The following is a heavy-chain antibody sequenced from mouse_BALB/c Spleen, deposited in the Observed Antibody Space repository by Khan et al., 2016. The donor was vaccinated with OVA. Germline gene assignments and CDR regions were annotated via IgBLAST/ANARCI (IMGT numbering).Heavy chain of an antibody. CDR3: ARRNYFGYTFAY. D-gene: IGHD1-2*01. V-gene: IGHV1-77*01. Sequence: QVQLQQSGAELARPGASVKLSCKASGYSFTDYYINWVQQRTGQGLEWIGEISPGSGDTYYNEKFKGQATLTADKSSSTAYMQISRLTSEASAVYFCARRNYFGYTFAYWGQGTLVTVSA. J-gene: IGHJ3*01. CDR1: GYSFTDYY. CDR2: ISPGSGDT.